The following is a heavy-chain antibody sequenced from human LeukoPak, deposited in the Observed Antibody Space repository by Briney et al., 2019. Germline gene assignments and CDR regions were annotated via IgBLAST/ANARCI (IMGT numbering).Heavy chain of an antibody. CDR3: ARVMVIAAAGTVPEFDY. Sequence: GASVKVSCKASGYTFTGYYMHWVRQAPGQGLEWMGWINPNSGGTNYAQKFQGRVTMTRDTSISTAYMELSRLRSDDTAVYYCARVMVIAAAGTVPEFDYWGQGTLVTVSS. CDR2: INPNSGGT. CDR1: GYTFTGYY. V-gene: IGHV1-2*02. D-gene: IGHD6-13*01. J-gene: IGHJ4*02.